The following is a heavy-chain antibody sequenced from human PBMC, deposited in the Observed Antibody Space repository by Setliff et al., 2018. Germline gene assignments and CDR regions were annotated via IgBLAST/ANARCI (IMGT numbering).Heavy chain of an antibody. V-gene: IGHV4-59*08. CDR3: ARAPPNRYSGSYEYFYMDV. CDR2: IHNNGRI. Sequence: PSETLSLTCSVSGASITSYYWSWIRQPPGKGLEWIAYIHNNGRIKYNPALKSRVTISVDTSNNQFSLKVSSVTAADTAVYYCARAPPNRYSGSYEYFYMDVWGKGTTVTVSS. J-gene: IGHJ6*03. D-gene: IGHD1-26*01. CDR1: GASITSYY.